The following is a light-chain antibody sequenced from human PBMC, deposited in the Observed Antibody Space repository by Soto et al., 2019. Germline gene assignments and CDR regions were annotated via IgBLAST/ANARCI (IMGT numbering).Light chain of an antibody. V-gene: IGLV2-8*01. J-gene: IGLJ1*01. Sequence: QSVLTQPPSASGSPGQSVTISCTGTSSDVGGYKYVSWYQQHPGKAPKLMIFEVNKRPSGVPDRFSGSKSGNTASLTVSGXXXXXXXXXYCSSYAGINNLGVFGTGTKLTVL. CDR1: SSDVGGYKY. CDR3: SSYAGINNLGV. CDR2: EVN.